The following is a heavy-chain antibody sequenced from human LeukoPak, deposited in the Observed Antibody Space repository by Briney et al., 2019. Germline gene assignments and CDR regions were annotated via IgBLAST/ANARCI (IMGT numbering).Heavy chain of an antibody. Sequence: PGGSLRLSCTASGFTFGDYAMSWVRQAPGKGLEWVGFIRSKAYGGTTEYAASVKGRFTISRDDSKSIAYLQMNSLKTEDTAVYYCTRDRYSSSWYGYYYYYMDVWGKGTTVTISS. CDR2: IRSKAYGGTT. CDR3: TRDRYSSSWYGYYYYYMDV. D-gene: IGHD6-13*01. J-gene: IGHJ6*03. V-gene: IGHV3-49*04. CDR1: GFTFGDYA.